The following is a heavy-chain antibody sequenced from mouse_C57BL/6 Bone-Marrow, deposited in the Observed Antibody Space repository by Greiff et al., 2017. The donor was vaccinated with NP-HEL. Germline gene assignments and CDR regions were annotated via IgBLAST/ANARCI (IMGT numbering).Heavy chain of an antibody. CDR2: INPSTGGT. CDR3: ARLGPHYFDY. J-gene: IGHJ2*01. CDR1: GYSFTGYY. Sequence: LKESGPELVKPGASVKISCKASGYSFTGYYMNWVKQSPEKSLEWIGEINPSTGGTTYNQKFKAKATLTVDKSSSTAYMQLKSLTSEDSAVYYCARLGPHYFDYWGQGTTLTVSS. V-gene: IGHV1-42*01.